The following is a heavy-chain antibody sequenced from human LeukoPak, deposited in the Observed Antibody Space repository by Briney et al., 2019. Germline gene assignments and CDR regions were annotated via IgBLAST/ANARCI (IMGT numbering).Heavy chain of an antibody. CDR1: GFTISSYS. J-gene: IGHJ3*02. CDR3: ARGDYGDAPVAFDI. D-gene: IGHD4-17*01. CDR2: ISSSSSTI. V-gene: IGHV3-48*01. Sequence: GGSLRLSCAASGFTISSYSVNWVRQAPGKGLEWVSYISSSSSTIYYADSVKGRFTISRDNAKNSLYLQMNSLRAEDTAVYYCARGDYGDAPVAFDIWGQGTMVTVSS.